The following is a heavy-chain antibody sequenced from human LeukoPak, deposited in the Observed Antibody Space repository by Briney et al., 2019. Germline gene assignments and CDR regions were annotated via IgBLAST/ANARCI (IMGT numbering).Heavy chain of an antibody. D-gene: IGHD5-18*01. CDR3: ATVGYSYGYGFDY. CDR2: ISSSSSTI. Sequence: GGSLRLSCAASGFTFSSYSMNWVRQAPGKGLEWVSYISSSSSTIYYADSVKGRFTISRDNAKNSLYLQMNSLRAEDTAVYYCATVGYSYGYGFDYWGQGTLVTVSS. J-gene: IGHJ4*02. CDR1: GFTFSSYS. V-gene: IGHV3-48*04.